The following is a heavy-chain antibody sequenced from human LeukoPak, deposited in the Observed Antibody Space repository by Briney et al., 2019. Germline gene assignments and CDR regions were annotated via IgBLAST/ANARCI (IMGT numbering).Heavy chain of an antibody. V-gene: IGHV4-39*01. CDR3: VRHDGRGGATMGAFDS. D-gene: IGHD4/OR15-4a*01. CDR2: VHSNGDS. J-gene: IGHJ5*01. Sequence: SETLSLTCTVSGGSISSTNFYWGWIRQPPGKGLGWIGSVHSNGDSYYNPSLKSRVTISVDTSKNQFSLNLRSVTAADTAVYYCVRHDGRGGATMGAFDSWGQGSLVTVSS. CDR1: GGSISSTNFY.